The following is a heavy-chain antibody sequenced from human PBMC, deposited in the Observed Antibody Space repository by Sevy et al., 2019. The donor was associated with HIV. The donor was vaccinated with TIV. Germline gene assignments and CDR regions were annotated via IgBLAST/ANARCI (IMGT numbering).Heavy chain of an antibody. V-gene: IGHV3-23*01. D-gene: IGHD2-21*01. Sequence: GGSLRLSCAASGLSFNTYVMSWVRQAPGKGLQWVSTISPNGGSTYYADSVKGRFTISRDNSRNTVFLQVNSLRDADTAVHYCAKESLDGYYWGQGTLVTISS. J-gene: IGHJ4*02. CDR3: AKESLDGYY. CDR2: ISPNGGST. CDR1: GLSFNTYV.